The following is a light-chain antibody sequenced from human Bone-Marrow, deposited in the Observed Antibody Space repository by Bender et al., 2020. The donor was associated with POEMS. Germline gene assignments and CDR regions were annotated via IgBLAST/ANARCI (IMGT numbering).Light chain of an antibody. CDR2: DVS. CDR3: CSYAGSRTWV. CDR1: NTDTSYYKY. J-gene: IGLJ3*02. Sequence: QSALTQPASVSGSPGQSITISCTGTNTDTSYYKYVVWYQQHPGTAPKVIIYDVSNRPSGVSNRFSGSKSGSTASLTISRLQAEDEADYVCCSYAGSRTWVFGGGTKLTVL. V-gene: IGLV2-14*03.